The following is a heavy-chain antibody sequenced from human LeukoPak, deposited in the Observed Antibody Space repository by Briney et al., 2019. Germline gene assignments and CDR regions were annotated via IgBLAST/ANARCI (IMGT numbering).Heavy chain of an antibody. CDR1: GGSISSSNW. V-gene: IGHV4-4*02. Sequence: PSETLSLTCAVSGGSISSSNWWSWVRQPPGQGLEWIGEIYHTGSTSYSPSLKSRVTISADTSQNQFSLKLSSVTAADTAVYYCASRKLGNDYWGQGTLVTVSS. D-gene: IGHD7-27*01. CDR2: IYHTGST. J-gene: IGHJ4*02. CDR3: ASRKLGNDY.